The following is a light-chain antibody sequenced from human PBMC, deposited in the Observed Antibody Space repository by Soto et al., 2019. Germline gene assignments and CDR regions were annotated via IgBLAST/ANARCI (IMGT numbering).Light chain of an antibody. CDR3: MQRIEFPLT. CDR2: TVS. V-gene: IGKV2-40*01. Sequence: DIGMTQTPLSLPFTPGEPSSIWCRSSQSVLDSDDGNTYLDWYLQKPGQSPQLLIYTVSYRASGVPDRFSGSGSGTDFTLKISRVEAEDVGVYYCMQRIEFPLTFGGGTKVDIK. J-gene: IGKJ4*01. CDR1: QSVLDSDDGNTY.